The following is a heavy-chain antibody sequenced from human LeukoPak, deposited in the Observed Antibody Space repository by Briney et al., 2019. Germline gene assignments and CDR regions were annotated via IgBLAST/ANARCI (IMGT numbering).Heavy chain of an antibody. CDR2: IKQDGSEK. CDR1: GFTFSSYW. J-gene: IGHJ6*02. Sequence: GGSLRLSCAASGFTFSSYWMSWVRQAPGKGLEWVANIKQDGSEKYYVDSVKGRFTISRDNSKNTLYLQMGSLRAEDMAVYYCAKATDCGGDCYSRFYYYGMDVWGQGTTVTVSS. D-gene: IGHD2-21*02. CDR3: AKATDCGGDCYSRFYYYGMDV. V-gene: IGHV3-7*01.